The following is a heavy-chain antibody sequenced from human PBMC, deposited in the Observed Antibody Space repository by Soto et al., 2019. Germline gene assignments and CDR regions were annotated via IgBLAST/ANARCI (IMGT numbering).Heavy chain of an antibody. D-gene: IGHD5-18*01. V-gene: IGHV4-4*02. CDR1: GASISSSNW. CDR3: ASRRDGYSVIAD. Sequence: SETLSLTCAVSGASISSSNWWSWVRQPPGKGLEWIGEIYHSGTTNYNPSLKSRVTISVDKSKNQFSLNLNSVTAADTAVYYCASRRDGYSVIADWGQGTLVT. CDR2: IYHSGTT. J-gene: IGHJ1*01.